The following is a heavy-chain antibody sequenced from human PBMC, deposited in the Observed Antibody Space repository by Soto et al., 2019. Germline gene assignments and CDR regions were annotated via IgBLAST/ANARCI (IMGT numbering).Heavy chain of an antibody. CDR1: GYTFTDYY. D-gene: IGHD6-19*01. CDR2: INPNSGVT. Sequence: GASVKVSCKASGYTFTDYYVHWVRQAPGQGLEWMGWINPNSGVTNYAQKFQGWVTLTRDTSVSTAYMELNRLKSDDTAVFFCARGVSGWSSFDRWGQGTLGTVYS. V-gene: IGHV1-2*04. CDR3: ARGVSGWSSFDR. J-gene: IGHJ4*02.